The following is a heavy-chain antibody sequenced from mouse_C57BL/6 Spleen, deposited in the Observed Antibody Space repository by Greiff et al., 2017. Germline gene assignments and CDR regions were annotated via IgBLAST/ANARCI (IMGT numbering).Heavy chain of an antibody. V-gene: IGHV5-17*01. CDR1: GFTFSDYE. D-gene: IGHD2-1*01. J-gene: IGHJ4*01. Sequence: EVQLVESGGGLVKPGASLKLSCAASGFTFSDYEMHWVRQAPEQGLEWVAYISRGSSTIYYAATVKGRFTISRDNAKNTLFLQMTSLRSEDTAMYYCARLGNDAMDYWGQGTSVTVSS. CDR3: ARLGNDAMDY. CDR2: ISRGSSTI.